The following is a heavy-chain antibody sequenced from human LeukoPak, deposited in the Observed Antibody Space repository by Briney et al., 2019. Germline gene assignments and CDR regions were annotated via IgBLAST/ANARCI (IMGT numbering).Heavy chain of an antibody. CDR1: GGPFSGYY. J-gene: IGHJ4*02. CDR2: INHSGST. Sequence: SETLSLTCAVYGGPFSGYYWSWIRQPPGKGLEWIGEINHSGSTNYNPSLKSRVTISVDTSKNQFSLKLGSVTAADTAVYYCARQPGLVATGFDYWGQGTLVTVFS. D-gene: IGHD5-12*01. V-gene: IGHV4-34*01. CDR3: ARQPGLVATGFDY.